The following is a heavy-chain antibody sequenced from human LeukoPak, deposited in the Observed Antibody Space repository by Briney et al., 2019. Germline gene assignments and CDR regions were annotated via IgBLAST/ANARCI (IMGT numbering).Heavy chain of an antibody. J-gene: IGHJ4*02. CDR2: IYPGDSDT. CDR1: GYSFTSYW. Sequence: GESLKISCKGSGYSFTSYWIGWVRQVPGKGLEWMGIIYPGDSDTRYSPSFQGQVTISADKPISTAYLQWSSLKASDTAMYYCARVLLWFGESHPYFDYWGQGTLVTVSS. CDR3: ARVLLWFGESHPYFDY. V-gene: IGHV5-51*04. D-gene: IGHD3-10*01.